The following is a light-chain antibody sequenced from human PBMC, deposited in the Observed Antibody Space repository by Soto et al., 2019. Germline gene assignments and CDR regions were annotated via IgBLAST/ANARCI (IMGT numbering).Light chain of an antibody. V-gene: IGKV1-5*01. CDR2: DAS. Sequence: DIQMTQSPSTLSASVRDRVTITCRASQSIGSWLAWYQQKPGKAPKLLIYDASSLQSGVPPRFSGSRSGTEFTLTISSLQPDDFAVYYCQQYNRYAVTFGQGTKVDIK. CDR1: QSIGSW. J-gene: IGKJ1*01. CDR3: QQYNRYAVT.